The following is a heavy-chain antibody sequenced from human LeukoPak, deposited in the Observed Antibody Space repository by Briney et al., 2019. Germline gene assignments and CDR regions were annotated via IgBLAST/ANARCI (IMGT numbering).Heavy chain of an antibody. CDR1: GYTFTSYG. CDR2: ISAYNGNT. D-gene: IGHD2/OR15-2a*01. V-gene: IGHV1-18*01. Sequence: ASVKVSCKASGYTFTSYGISWVRQAPGQGLEWMGWISAYNGNTNYAQKLQGRVTMTTDTSTSTAYMELRSLRSDDTAVYYCVKDRCDRTTCPEVWGQGTLVTVSS. J-gene: IGHJ4*02. CDR3: VKDRCDRTTCPEV.